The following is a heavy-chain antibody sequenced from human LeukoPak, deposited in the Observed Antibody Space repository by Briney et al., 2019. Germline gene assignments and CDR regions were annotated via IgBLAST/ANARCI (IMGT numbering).Heavy chain of an antibody. Sequence: SETLSLTCAVYGGSFSGYYWSWIRQPPGKGLEWIGEINHSGSTNYNPSLKSRVTISVDTSKNQFSLKLSSVTAADTAVYYCARGGSQLWLRDTSCFDYWGQGTLVTVSS. CDR1: GGSFSGYY. CDR3: ARGGSQLWLRDTSCFDY. V-gene: IGHV4-34*01. D-gene: IGHD5-18*01. J-gene: IGHJ4*02. CDR2: INHSGST.